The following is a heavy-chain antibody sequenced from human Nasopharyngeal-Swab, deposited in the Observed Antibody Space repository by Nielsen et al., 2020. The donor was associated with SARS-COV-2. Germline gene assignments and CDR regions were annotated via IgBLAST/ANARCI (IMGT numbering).Heavy chain of an antibody. CDR1: GFTFGNYW. J-gene: IGHJ4*02. CDR2: IKEDGSEK. D-gene: IGHD1-20*01. Sequence: GGSLRLSCAASGFTFGNYWMSWVRQAPGKRLEWVANIKEDGSEKDYVDSVKGRFTIPRDNIKNSLYLQMNSRRVEDTAVYFCARLPRNNWRLDSWGQGILVTVSS. V-gene: IGHV3-7*03. CDR3: ARLPRNNWRLDS.